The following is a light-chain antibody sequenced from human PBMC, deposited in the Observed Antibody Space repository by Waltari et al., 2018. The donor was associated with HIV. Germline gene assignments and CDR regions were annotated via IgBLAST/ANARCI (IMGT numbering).Light chain of an antibody. CDR1: SSALGGYNS. Sequence: QSALTQPPSASGSPGQSVTLSCTGPSSALGGYNSLSWSQQHPARAPQHTMAEVTKRPSGVPDRFSGSKSGNTASLNFSGLQAEDVAQYYCSSYAATNRFYVHFGGGTTLTVL. CDR3: SSYAATNRFYVH. CDR2: EVT. V-gene: IGLV2-8*01. J-gene: IGLJ2*01.